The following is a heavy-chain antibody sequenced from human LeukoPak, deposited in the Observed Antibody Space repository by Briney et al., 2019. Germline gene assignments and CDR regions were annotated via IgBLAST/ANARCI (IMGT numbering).Heavy chain of an antibody. V-gene: IGHV1-2*02. CDR3: ASSVYWFDP. CDR1: GYTFTGYY. CDR2: INSNSGGT. Sequence: ASVKVSCKASGYTFTGYYMHVVRQAPGQGLEWMGWINSNSGGTNYAQELQGRVTMNRDTSRSTAYIDASGLCSDCWAVYCCASSVYWFDPWGQGTLVTVSS. D-gene: IGHD2-8*01. J-gene: IGHJ5*02.